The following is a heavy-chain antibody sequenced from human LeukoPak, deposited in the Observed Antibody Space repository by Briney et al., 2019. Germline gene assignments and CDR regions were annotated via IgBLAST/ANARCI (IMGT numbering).Heavy chain of an antibody. D-gene: IGHD1-26*01. J-gene: IGHJ4*02. V-gene: IGHV4-31*03. CDR1: GGSISSGGYY. Sequence: PSETLSRTCTVSGGSISSGGYYWSWLRQHPGKGLEWIGYIYYSGSTYYNPSLKSRVTISVDTSKNQFSLNLSSVTAADTAVYYCAREGGESYSTGYYFDYWGQGTLVTVSS. CDR3: AREGGESYSTGYYFDY. CDR2: IYYSGST.